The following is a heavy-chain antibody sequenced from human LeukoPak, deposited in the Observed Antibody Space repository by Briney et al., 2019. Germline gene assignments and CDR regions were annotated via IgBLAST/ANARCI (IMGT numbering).Heavy chain of an antibody. J-gene: IGHJ4*02. CDR2: VDPEDGET. CDR1: GYTFTDYY. Sequence: ASVKVSFKVSGYTFTDYYTHWVQQAPGKGLEWMGLVDPEDGETIYAEKFQGRVTITADTSTDTAYMELSSLRSEDTAVYYCARGRQLNGDYWGQGTLVTVSS. CDR3: ARGRQLNGDY. V-gene: IGHV1-69-2*01. D-gene: IGHD1-1*01.